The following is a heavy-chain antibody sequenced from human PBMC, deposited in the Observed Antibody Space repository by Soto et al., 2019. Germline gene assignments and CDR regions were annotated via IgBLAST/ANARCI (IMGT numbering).Heavy chain of an antibody. CDR3: LRGNTGYGNFDS. CDR1: GFTFSNYW. V-gene: IGHV3-74*01. CDR2: IYRGET. J-gene: IGHJ4*02. Sequence: GGSLRLSCVTSGFTFSNYWMHWVRQAPGKGLVWVPRIYRGETYYADSVKGRFTVSRDNAKNTLYLQMNSLGAEDTAIYYCLRGNTGYGNFDSWGQGTLGTVSA. D-gene: IGHD5-12*01.